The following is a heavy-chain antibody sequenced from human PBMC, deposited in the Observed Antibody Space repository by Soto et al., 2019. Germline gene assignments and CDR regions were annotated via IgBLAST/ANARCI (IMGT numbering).Heavy chain of an antibody. D-gene: IGHD4-17*01. V-gene: IGHV3-9*01. J-gene: IGHJ6*03. CDR2: ISWNSGSI. CDR1: GFTFYDYA. Sequence: GGSLRLSCAASGFTFYDYAMHWVRQAPGKGLEWVSGISWNSGSIGYADSVKGRFTISRDNAKNSLYLQMNSLRAEDTALYYCAKASTVTLYYYYMDVWGKGTTVTVSS. CDR3: AKASTVTLYYYYMDV.